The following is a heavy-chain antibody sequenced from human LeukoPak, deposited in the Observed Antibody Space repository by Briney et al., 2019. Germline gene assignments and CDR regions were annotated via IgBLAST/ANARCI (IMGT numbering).Heavy chain of an antibody. CDR1: GFTFSDYY. J-gene: IGHJ4*02. Sequence: GGSLRLSCAASGFTFSDYYMSWIRQAPGKGLEWVSYISSSGSTIYYADSVKGRFTISRDNAKNSLYLQMNSLRAEDTDVYYCARGRFIAAAGDGSHRVDYWGQGTLVTVSS. D-gene: IGHD6-13*01. CDR2: ISSSGSTI. CDR3: ARGRFIAAAGDGSHRVDY. V-gene: IGHV3-11*04.